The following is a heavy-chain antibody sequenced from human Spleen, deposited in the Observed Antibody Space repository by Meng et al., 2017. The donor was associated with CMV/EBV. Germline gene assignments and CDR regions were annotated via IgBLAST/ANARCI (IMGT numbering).Heavy chain of an antibody. V-gene: IGHV4-34*01. CDR3: ARCRYSSGYYYYSPDYFDY. Sequence: QVPSRQWGAGLLKPPGTLSLTCAVYGGSFSGYYWSWIRQPPGKGLEWIGEINHSGSTNYNPSLKSRVTISVDTSKNQFSLKLSSVTAADTAVYYCARCRYSSGYYYYSPDYFDYWGQGTLVTVSS. D-gene: IGHD3-22*01. J-gene: IGHJ4*02. CDR2: INHSGST. CDR1: GGSFSGYY.